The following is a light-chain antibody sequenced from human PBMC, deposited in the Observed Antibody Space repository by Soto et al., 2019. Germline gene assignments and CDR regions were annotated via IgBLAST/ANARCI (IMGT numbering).Light chain of an antibody. CDR1: SSDVGVYNH. Sequence: QSALTQPASVSGSPGQSITIPCSGTSSDVGVYNHVSWYQHHPGKAPKLMIYDVSYRPSGVSNRFSGSKSGNTASLTISGLQAEDEADYYCSSYATNRDVLFGGGTKVTVL. V-gene: IGLV2-14*03. CDR3: SSYATNRDVL. J-gene: IGLJ2*01. CDR2: DVS.